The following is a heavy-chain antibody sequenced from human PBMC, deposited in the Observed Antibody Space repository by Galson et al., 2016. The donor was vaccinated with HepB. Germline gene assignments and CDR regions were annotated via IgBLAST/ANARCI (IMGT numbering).Heavy chain of an antibody. V-gene: IGHV3-74*01. CDR2: IESDESST. CDR1: GFTFSSYW. CDR3: VREAPWSYLFKY. J-gene: IGHJ4*02. D-gene: IGHD1-26*01. Sequence: SLRLSCAASGFTFSSYWMHWVRQAPGKGLVWVSRIESDESSTSYADSVKGRFTISRDNAKNTLYLQMSSLRAEDTGVYYCVREAPWSYLFKYWGQGTLVTVSS.